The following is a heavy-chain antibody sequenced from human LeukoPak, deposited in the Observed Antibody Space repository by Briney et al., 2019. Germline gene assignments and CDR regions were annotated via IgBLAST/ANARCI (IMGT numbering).Heavy chain of an antibody. CDR2: ISGSGGST. CDR3: AKDFYDAYAFDI. V-gene: IGHV3-23*01. J-gene: IGHJ3*02. Sequence: GGSLRLSCAASGFTFSSYAMSWVRRAPGKGLEWVSAISGSGGSTYYADSVKGRFTISRDNSKDTLYLQMNSLRAEDTAVYYCAKDFYDAYAFDIWGQGTMVTVSS. D-gene: IGHD5/OR15-5a*01. CDR1: GFTFSSYA.